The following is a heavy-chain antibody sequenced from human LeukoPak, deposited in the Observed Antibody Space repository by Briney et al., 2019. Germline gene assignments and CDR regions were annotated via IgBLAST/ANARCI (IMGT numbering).Heavy chain of an antibody. CDR3: AREAYCGGDCYPYYFDY. J-gene: IGHJ4*02. D-gene: IGHD2-21*02. CDR1: GFTFSSYA. Sequence: GGSLRLSCAASGFTFSSYAMSWVRQAPGKGLEWVSAISGSGGSTYYADSVKGRFTISRDNSKNTLYLQMNSLRAEDTAVYYCAREAYCGGDCYPYYFDYWGQGTLVTVSS. CDR2: ISGSGGST. V-gene: IGHV3-23*01.